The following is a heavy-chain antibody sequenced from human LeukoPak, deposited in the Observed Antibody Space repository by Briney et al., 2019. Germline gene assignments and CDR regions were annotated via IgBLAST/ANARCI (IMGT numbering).Heavy chain of an antibody. Sequence: PGRSLRLSCAASGFTFSSYGMHWVRQAPGKGLEWVAVIWYDGSNKYYADSVKGRFTISRDNSKNTLYLQMNSLRAEDTAVYYCAGSETVSSSWYVADYWGQGTLVTVSS. CDR3: AGSETVSSSWYVADY. V-gene: IGHV3-33*01. J-gene: IGHJ4*02. CDR1: GFTFSSYG. CDR2: IWYDGSNK. D-gene: IGHD6-13*01.